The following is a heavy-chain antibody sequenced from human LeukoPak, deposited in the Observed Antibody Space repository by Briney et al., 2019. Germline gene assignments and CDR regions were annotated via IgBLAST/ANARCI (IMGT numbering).Heavy chain of an antibody. CDR2: FNPSGAST. Sequence: ASVKVSCKASGYTFTSYYIRWVRQAPGRGLEWMGIFNPSGASTTYAQKFQGRVAMTRDTSTSTVYMELSSLRSEDTAVYYCAREEILARIRSFDYWGQGTLVTVSS. D-gene: IGHD3-3*02. V-gene: IGHV1-46*01. CDR1: GYTFTSYY. J-gene: IGHJ4*02. CDR3: AREEILARIRSFDY.